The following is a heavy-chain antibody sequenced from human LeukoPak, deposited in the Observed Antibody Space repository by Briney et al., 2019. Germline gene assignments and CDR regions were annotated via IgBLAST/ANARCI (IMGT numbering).Heavy chain of an antibody. CDR3: ARDDWRLVPGIDY. Sequence: SETMSLTCTVSGGSISSYYWSWIRQPPGKGLEWIGYIYYSGSTNYNPSLKSRVTISVDTSKNQFSLKLSSVTAADTAVYYCARDDWRLVPGIDYWGQGTLVTVSS. D-gene: IGHD6-6*01. V-gene: IGHV4-59*01. CDR2: IYYSGST. CDR1: GGSISSYY. J-gene: IGHJ4*02.